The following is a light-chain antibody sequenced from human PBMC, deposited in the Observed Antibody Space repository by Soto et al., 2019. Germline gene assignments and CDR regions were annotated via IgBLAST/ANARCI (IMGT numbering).Light chain of an antibody. CDR1: QSLLHSNGYNY. CDR2: LGS. V-gene: IGKV2-28*01. J-gene: IGKJ1*01. Sequence: DIVMTQSPLSLPVTPGEPASISCRSSQSLLHSNGYNYLVWYLQKPGQSPQLLIYLGSNRAYGVPERLSRSESGSDFTLKISRVEAEDVGVYYCMQALQTPRTFGQGTKVEIK. CDR3: MQALQTPRT.